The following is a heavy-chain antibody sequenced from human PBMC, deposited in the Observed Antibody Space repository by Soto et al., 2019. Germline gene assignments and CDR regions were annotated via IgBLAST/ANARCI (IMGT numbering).Heavy chain of an antibody. CDR2: VYFTGST. D-gene: IGHD5-12*01. J-gene: IGHJ5*02. CDR3: ARVAQITSGRRYHLDL. CDR1: DGSIGTHF. Sequence: SETLSLTCTVSDGSIGTHFRTWIRQPPGRGLEWIGFVYFTGSTSYNPSLKSRLTMSIDTSKNQFSLRLSSLTAADTAVYYCARVAQITSGRRYHLDLWGQGTPVTVSS. V-gene: IGHV4-59*11.